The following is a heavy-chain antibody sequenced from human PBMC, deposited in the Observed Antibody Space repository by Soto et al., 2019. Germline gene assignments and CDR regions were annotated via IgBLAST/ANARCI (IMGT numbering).Heavy chain of an antibody. CDR1: GYTFTSYD. Sequence: ASLKVCCKSCGYTFTSYDMSWVQQAPGQGPEWMGWMNPNSGNTGYAQKFRGRVTMTRNTSISTAYMELSSLRSEDTAVYYCARDLMLYVRDNWGQGTLVNVSS. V-gene: IGHV1-8*02. J-gene: IGHJ4*02. CDR2: MNPNSGNT. CDR3: ARDLMLYVRDN. D-gene: IGHD2-8*01.